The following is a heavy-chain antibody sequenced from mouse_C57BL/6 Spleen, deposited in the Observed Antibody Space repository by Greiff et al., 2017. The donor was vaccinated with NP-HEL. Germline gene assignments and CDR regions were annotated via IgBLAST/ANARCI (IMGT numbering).Heavy chain of an antibody. CDR1: GSTFTDYY. D-gene: IGHD2-4*01. CDR3: ARSYDYDVDAMDY. J-gene: IGHJ4*01. Sequence: EVQLQQSGPELVKPGASVKISCKASGSTFTDYYMNWVKQSHGKSLEWLGDINPNNGGTSYNQKFKGKATLTVDKSSSTAYMELRSLTSEDSAVYDCARSYDYDVDAMDYWGQGTSVTVSS. V-gene: IGHV1-26*01. CDR2: INPNNGGT.